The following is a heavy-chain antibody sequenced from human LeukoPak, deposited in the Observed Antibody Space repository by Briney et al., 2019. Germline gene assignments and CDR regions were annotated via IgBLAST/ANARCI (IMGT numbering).Heavy chain of an antibody. CDR1: GGSITSYH. CDR3: ARGGSGTYYHY. CDR2: IYYSGST. V-gene: IGHV4-59*01. J-gene: IGHJ4*02. Sequence: PSETLSLTCTVSGGSITSYHYSWIRQPPGKGLEWIGSIYYSGSTNYNPSLMSRVTISVDTSTNQSSLKLSSVTAADTAVYYCARGGSGTYYHYWGQGTLVTVSS. D-gene: IGHD1-26*01.